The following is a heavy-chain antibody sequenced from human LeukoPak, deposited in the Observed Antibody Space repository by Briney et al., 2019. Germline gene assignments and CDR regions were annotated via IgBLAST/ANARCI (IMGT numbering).Heavy chain of an antibody. CDR1: GGSISSYY. D-gene: IGHD5-24*01. J-gene: IGHJ4*02. V-gene: IGHV4-59*01. CDR3: ARGQLGDAYNFEY. CDR2: IYYSGIT. Sequence: SETLSLTCTVSGGSISSYYWSWLRQPPGKGLEWIGFIYYSGITDYNLSLKSRVTISVDTSKNQLSLKLNSVTAADTAVYYCARGQLGDAYNFEYWGQGTVVTVSS.